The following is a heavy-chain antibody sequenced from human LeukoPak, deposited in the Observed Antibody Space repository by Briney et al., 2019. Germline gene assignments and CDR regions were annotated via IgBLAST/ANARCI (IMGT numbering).Heavy chain of an antibody. D-gene: IGHD6-13*01. CDR1: GFTFSSYG. V-gene: IGHV3-30*18. Sequence: GRSLRLSCAASGFTFSSYGMHWVRQAPGKGLEWVAVISYDGSNKYYADSVKGRFTISRDNSKNTLYLQMNSLRAEDTAVYYCAKGIRYSSYYFDYWGQGTLVTVSS. J-gene: IGHJ4*02. CDR3: AKGIRYSSYYFDY. CDR2: ISYDGSNK.